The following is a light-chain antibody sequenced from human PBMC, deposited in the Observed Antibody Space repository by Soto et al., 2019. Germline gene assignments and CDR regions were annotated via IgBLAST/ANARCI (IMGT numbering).Light chain of an antibody. CDR2: GAS. CDR3: QQRSNWPIT. Sequence: ELVLTQSPASLSLSPGERATLSCRASQSVDSYLVWYHQKPGQAPRLLIFGASSRATGIPARFSGSGSGTDFTLTINSLEPEDFAVYYCQQRSNWPITFGQGTRLEIK. J-gene: IGKJ5*01. CDR1: QSVDSY. V-gene: IGKV3-11*01.